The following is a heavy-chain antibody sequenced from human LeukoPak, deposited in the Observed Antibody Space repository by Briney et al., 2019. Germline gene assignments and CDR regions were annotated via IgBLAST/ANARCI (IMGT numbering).Heavy chain of an antibody. V-gene: IGHV3-66*01. CDR1: GVTVSNNF. J-gene: IGHJ4*02. CDR2: IYSGGDT. D-gene: IGHD4-11*01. CDR3: ARDPPTVAINTYG. Sequence: GGSLRLSCAASGVTVSNNFMLWVRQAPGKGLEWVSLIYSGGDTHYADSVKGRFTISRDNSKNTLYLQMNNLRAEDTAVYYCARDPPTVAINTYGWGQGTLVTVSS.